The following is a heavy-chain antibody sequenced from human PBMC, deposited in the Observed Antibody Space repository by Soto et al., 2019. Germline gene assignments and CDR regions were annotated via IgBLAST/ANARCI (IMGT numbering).Heavy chain of an antibody. Sequence: QVQVVQSGDEVKKPGASVQVSCTASGYTFTNYGFSWVRQAPGQGLEWMGWISGYNGNTKYAEKFQGRVTMTTDTSTSTAHMELRRLRSDDTAVYYCAREGQAPYYYYGMDVWGQGTAVTVSS. J-gene: IGHJ6*02. V-gene: IGHV1-18*01. CDR2: ISGYNGNT. CDR3: AREGQAPYYYYGMDV. CDR1: GYTFTNYG.